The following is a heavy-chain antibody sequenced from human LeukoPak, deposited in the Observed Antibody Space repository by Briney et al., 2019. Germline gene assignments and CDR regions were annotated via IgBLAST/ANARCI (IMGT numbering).Heavy chain of an antibody. CDR3: ARDREFSWRSFDY. V-gene: IGHV3-48*01. CDR1: GFTFSSYG. Sequence: GGSLRLSCAASGFTFSSYGMTWVRQAPGKGLEWVSYISSSSSTIYYADSVKGRFTISRDNAKNSLYLQLNSLRAEDTAVYYCARDREFSWRSFDYWGQGTLVTVS. J-gene: IGHJ4*02. D-gene: IGHD5-24*01. CDR2: ISSSSSTI.